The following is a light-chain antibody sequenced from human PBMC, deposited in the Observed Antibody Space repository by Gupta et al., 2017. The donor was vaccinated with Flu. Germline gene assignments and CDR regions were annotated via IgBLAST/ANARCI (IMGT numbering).Light chain of an antibody. Sequence: EIVMTQSPYTLSVSPRKRVTLSCRASRTINTYLAWYQQRPGQTPRLLIYGASTRATGIPARFSGSGSGTEFTLTISGLQSEDFAVYYCQQYDTWPLYSFGQGTKLEIK. CDR3: QQYDTWPLYS. CDR1: RTINTY. J-gene: IGKJ2*03. CDR2: GAS. V-gene: IGKV3-15*01.